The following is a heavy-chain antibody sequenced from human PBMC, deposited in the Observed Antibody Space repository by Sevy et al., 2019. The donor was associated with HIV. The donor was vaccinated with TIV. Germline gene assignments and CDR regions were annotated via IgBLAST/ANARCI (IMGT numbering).Heavy chain of an antibody. CDR1: GFTFSNYG. J-gene: IGHJ4*02. CDR2: IKSKTDGATR. CDR3: AAGVGASDFDY. Sequence: GGSLRLSCAASGFTFSNYGMSWVRQAPGKGLEWVGRIKSKTDGATRDLAAPVKGRIIISRDDSKNTLYLQISNLKIEDTGVYFCAAGVGASDFDYWGQGTLVTVSS. V-gene: IGHV3-15*01. D-gene: IGHD1-26*01.